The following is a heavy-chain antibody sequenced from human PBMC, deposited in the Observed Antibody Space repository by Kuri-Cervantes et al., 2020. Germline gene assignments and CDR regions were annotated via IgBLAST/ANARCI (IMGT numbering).Heavy chain of an antibody. CDR3: AGPYYDILTGYSHDAFDI. Sequence: SVKVSCKASGGTFSSYAISWVRQAPGQGLEWMGGIIPIFGAANYAQKFQGRVTITADKSTSTAYMELSSLRSEDTAVYYCAGPYYDILTGYSHDAFDIWGQGTMVTVSS. D-gene: IGHD3-9*01. J-gene: IGHJ3*02. V-gene: IGHV1-69*06. CDR2: IIPIFGAA. CDR1: GGTFSSYA.